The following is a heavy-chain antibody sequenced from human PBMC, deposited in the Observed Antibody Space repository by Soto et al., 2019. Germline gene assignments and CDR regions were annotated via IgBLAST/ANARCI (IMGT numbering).Heavy chain of an antibody. CDR2: ISGSGGST. D-gene: IGHD5-12*01. J-gene: IGHJ4*02. CDR3: AKGRGYSGYEFDY. V-gene: IGHV3-23*01. CDR1: GFTFSSYS. Sequence: PGGSLRLSCAASGFTFSSYSMNWVRQAPGKGLEWVSTISGSGGSTYYADSVKGRFTISRDNSKNTLYLQMNSLRAEDTAVYYCAKGRGYSGYEFDYWGQGTLVTVSS.